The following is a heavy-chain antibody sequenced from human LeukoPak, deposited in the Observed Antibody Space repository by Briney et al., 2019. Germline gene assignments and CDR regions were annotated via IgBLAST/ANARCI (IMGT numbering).Heavy chain of an antibody. CDR2: IYYSGST. CDR3: ASRIAVAGTAFDY. J-gene: IGHJ4*02. D-gene: IGHD6-19*01. V-gene: IGHV4-39*01. CDR1: GGSISSSSYY. Sequence: SETLSLTCTVSGGSISSSSYYWGWIRQPPGKGLEWTGSIYYSGSTYYNPSLKSRVTISVDTSKNQFSLKLSSVTAADTAVYYCASRIAVAGTAFDYWGQGTLVTVSS.